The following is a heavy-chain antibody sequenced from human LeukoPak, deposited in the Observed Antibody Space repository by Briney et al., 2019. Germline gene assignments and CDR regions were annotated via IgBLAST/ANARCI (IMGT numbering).Heavy chain of an antibody. Sequence: PGGSLRLSCAASGFTFSGYAMHWVRQAPGKGLEWVAVISYDGSNKYYADSVKGRFTISRDNSKNTLYLQMNSLRAEDTAAYYCARDAPYFDYWGQGTLVTVSS. CDR1: GFTFSGYA. CDR3: ARDAPYFDY. CDR2: ISYDGSNK. J-gene: IGHJ4*02. V-gene: IGHV3-30-3*01.